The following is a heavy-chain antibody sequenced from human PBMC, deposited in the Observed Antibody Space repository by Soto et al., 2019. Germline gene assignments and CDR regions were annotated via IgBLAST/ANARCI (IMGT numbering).Heavy chain of an antibody. CDR2: ITPMIDTT. J-gene: IGHJ4*02. CDR1: GGTFYTYA. CDR3: ASDVSVMTSVFGF. Sequence: QVHLVQSGAEVKRPGSSVRVSCRASGGTFYTYAFTWVRQAPGQGLEWMGGITPMIDTTKYAQKFHGRVTFSAEESASTAYMELSNLRSDDTVVYYCASDVSVMTSVFGFWGQGTLITVSS. D-gene: IGHD3-10*01. V-gene: IGHV1-69*01.